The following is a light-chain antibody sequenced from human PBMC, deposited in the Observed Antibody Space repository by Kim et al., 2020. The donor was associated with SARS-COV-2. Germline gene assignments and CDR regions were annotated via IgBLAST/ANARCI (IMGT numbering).Light chain of an antibody. J-gene: IGLJ2*01. CDR1: KLGDKF. CDR2: QDD. Sequence: SYELTQPPAVSVSPGQTANIPCAGEKLGDKFVCWYQQRPGQSPQLVIHQDDKRPSGVPDRFSGSNSGNTATLTISGTQAMDEADYYCQARDIGTVLFGGGTQLTVL. CDR3: QARDIGTVL. V-gene: IGLV3-1*01.